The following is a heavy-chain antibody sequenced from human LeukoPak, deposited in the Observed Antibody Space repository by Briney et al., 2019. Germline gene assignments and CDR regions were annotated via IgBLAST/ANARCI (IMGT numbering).Heavy chain of an antibody. Sequence: GASVQVSCKASGYTFTGYYMHWVRQAPGQGLEWMGWINPNSGGTNYAQKFQGRVTMTRDTSISTAYMELSRLSSDDTAVYYCASTTSGDGSGSYRIDYWGQGTLVTVSS. J-gene: IGHJ4*02. CDR1: GYTFTGYY. D-gene: IGHD3-10*01. CDR3: ASTTSGDGSGSYRIDY. V-gene: IGHV1-2*02. CDR2: INPNSGGT.